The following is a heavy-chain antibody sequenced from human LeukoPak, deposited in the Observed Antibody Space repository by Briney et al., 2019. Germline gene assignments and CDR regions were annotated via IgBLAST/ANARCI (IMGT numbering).Heavy chain of an antibody. D-gene: IGHD3-22*01. CDR1: AGSISSSSYH. J-gene: IGHJ4*02. Sequence: SETLSLTCTVSAGSISSSSYHWGWIRQPPGKGLEWIGSIYYSGSTYYNPSLKSRVSMSVVRSRSQFSPKLSSVSAADTALYFCARYHRSSGYYFDDWGQGTLVTVSS. V-gene: IGHV4-39*01. CDR3: ARYHRSSGYYFDD. CDR2: IYYSGST.